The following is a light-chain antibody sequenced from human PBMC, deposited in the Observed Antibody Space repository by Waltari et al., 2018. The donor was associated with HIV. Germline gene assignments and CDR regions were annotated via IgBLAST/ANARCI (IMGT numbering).Light chain of an antibody. CDR2: GAS. CDR3: QQYGSSPRLT. J-gene: IGKJ4*01. V-gene: IGKV3-20*01. Sequence: EIVLTQSPGTLSLAPGERATVSCRASQSVSSNYLAWYQQKPGQAPRLLIYGASIRATGIPDRYSGSGSGTDFTLTISRLEPEDFAVYYCQQYGSSPRLTFGGGTKVEIK. CDR1: QSVSSNY.